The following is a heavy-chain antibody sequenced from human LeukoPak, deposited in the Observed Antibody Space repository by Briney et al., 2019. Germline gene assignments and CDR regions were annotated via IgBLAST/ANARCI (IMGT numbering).Heavy chain of an antibody. CDR1: GFTFSSYA. V-gene: IGHV3-48*01. J-gene: IGHJ6*03. CDR3: VREFWSGPRGDYYYYMDV. CDR2: ISSGSGTI. Sequence: GGSLRLSCAASGFTFSSYAMSWVRQAPGKGLEWVSYISSGSGTIYYADSVKGRLTISRDNAKNSLYLQMNSLRAEDTAMYYCVREFWSGPRGDYYYYMDVWGKGTTVTVSS. D-gene: IGHD3-3*01.